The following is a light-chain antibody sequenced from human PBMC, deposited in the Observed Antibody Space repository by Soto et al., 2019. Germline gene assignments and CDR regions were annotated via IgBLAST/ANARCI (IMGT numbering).Light chain of an antibody. CDR1: QDISNY. Sequence: DIQMTQSPSSLSASVGDRVTITCQASQDISNYLNWYQQKPGKAPKLLIYDASNLETGVPSRFSGSGSGTDFTFTISRLQPEDIATYYCQQYDNLHPTFGQGTKLEIK. CDR2: DAS. V-gene: IGKV1-33*01. CDR3: QQYDNLHPT. J-gene: IGKJ2*01.